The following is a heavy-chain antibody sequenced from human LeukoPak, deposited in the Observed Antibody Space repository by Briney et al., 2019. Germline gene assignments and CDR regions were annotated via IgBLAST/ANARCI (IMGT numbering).Heavy chain of an antibody. V-gene: IGHV4-34*01. Sequence: PSETLSLTCAVYGGSFSGYYWSWIRQPPGKGLEWIGEINHSGSTNYNPSLKSRVTISVDTSKNQFSLKLSSVTAADTAVYYCARDANGGWYSDWFFDLWGRGTLVTVSS. CDR1: GGSFSGYY. D-gene: IGHD6-19*01. CDR3: ARDANGGWYSDWFFDL. J-gene: IGHJ2*01. CDR2: INHSGST.